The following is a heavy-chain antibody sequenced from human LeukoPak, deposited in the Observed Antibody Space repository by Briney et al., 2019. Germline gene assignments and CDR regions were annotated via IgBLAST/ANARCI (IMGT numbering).Heavy chain of an antibody. D-gene: IGHD2-2*01. CDR3: ARSIGCSSTSCYFDY. CDR2: ISSSSSYI. V-gene: IGHV3-21*01. Sequence: GGSLRLSCAASGFTFSSYSMNWVRQAPGKGLEWVSSISSSSSYIYYADSVKGRFTISRDNAKNSLYLQMNSLRAVDTAVYYCARSIGCSSTSCYFDYWGQGTLVTVSS. J-gene: IGHJ4*02. CDR1: GFTFSSYS.